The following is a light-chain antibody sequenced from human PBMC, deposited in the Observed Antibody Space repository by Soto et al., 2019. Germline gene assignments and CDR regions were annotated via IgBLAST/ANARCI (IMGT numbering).Light chain of an antibody. J-gene: IGKJ4*01. CDR1: QSVSTS. V-gene: IGKV3-15*01. CDR2: GAS. CDR3: HQYNNSPVT. Sequence: EIVMTQSPATLSVSPGERATLSCRASQSVSTSLAWYQQKPGQGPRLLIYGASTRATVVPARFSGSGSGTEFTLTISSLQSEDFAVYFCHQYNNSPVTFGGGTKVEIK.